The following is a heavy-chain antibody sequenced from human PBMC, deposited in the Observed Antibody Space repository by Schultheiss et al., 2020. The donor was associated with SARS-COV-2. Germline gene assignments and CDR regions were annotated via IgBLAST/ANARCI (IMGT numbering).Heavy chain of an antibody. CDR1: GYTFTTYH. D-gene: IGHD2-15*01. CDR3: ATGPALAPGWFDP. J-gene: IGHJ5*02. CDR2: INPSGGST. Sequence: ASVKVSCKASGYTFTTYHMHWMRQAPGQGLEWMGIINPSGGSTSYAQKFQGRVTMTRDTSTSTVYMELSSLRSEDTAVYYCATGPALAPGWFDPWGQGTLVTVSS. V-gene: IGHV1-46*01.